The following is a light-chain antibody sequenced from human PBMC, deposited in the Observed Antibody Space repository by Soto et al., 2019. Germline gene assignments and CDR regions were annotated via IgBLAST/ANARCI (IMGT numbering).Light chain of an antibody. CDR1: QSVNSDY. J-gene: IGKJ5*01. CDR3: LHYGGSPLT. CDR2: GAS. V-gene: IGKV3-20*01. Sequence: EIVLTQSPGTLSLSQGERATLSCMASQSVNSDYLAWFQQKPGQAPRLLIYGASTRTTGIPDRFSGSGSGTDFTLTIGRLEPGDFAVYYCLHYGGSPLTFGQGTRLEIK.